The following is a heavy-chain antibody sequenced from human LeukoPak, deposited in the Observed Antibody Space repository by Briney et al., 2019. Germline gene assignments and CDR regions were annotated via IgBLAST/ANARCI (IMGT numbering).Heavy chain of an antibody. V-gene: IGHV3-23*01. CDR1: GFTFSTYY. J-gene: IGHJ4*02. D-gene: IGHD6-19*01. Sequence: GGSLRLSCAASGFTFSTYYMYWVRQAPGKGLVWVSAISGSGGSTYYADSVKGRFTISRDNSKNTLYLQMNSLRAEDTAVYYCAKGLAVAGTWSYFDYWGQGTLVTVSS. CDR3: AKGLAVAGTWSYFDY. CDR2: ISGSGGST.